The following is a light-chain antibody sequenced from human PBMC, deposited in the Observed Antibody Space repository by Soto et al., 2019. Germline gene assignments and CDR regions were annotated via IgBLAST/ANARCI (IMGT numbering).Light chain of an antibody. V-gene: IGKV3D-15*01. Sequence: VFTQSPATLSVSPGESATLSCRASQSVSSSYLAWYQQKPGQAPRLIIYGASSRATGIPARFSGSGSGTEFTLTISSLQSEDVEVDVCQQYNIWPQTFGQGTKVDNK. CDR1: QSVSSSY. CDR2: GAS. J-gene: IGKJ1*01. CDR3: QQYNIWPQT.